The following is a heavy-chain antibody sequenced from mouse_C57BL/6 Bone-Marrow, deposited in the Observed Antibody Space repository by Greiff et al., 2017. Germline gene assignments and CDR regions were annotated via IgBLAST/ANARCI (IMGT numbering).Heavy chain of an antibody. D-gene: IGHD3-3*01. CDR1: GFSFNTYA. V-gene: IGHV10-1*01. CDR3: VRQRDPGYYFDY. CDR2: IRSKSNNYAT. Sequence: EVQLQESGGGLVQPKGSLKLSCAASGFSFNTYAMNWVRQAPGKGLEWVARIRSKSNNYATYYADSVKDRFTISRDDSESMLYLQMNNLKTEDTAMYYCVRQRDPGYYFDYWGQGTTLTVSS. J-gene: IGHJ2*01.